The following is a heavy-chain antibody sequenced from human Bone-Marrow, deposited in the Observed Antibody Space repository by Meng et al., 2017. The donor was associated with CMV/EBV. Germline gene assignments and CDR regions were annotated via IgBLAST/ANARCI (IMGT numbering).Heavy chain of an antibody. Sequence: ASVKVSCKASGYTFTSYGISWVRQAPGQGLEWMGIINPSGGSTSYAQKFQGRVTMTRDTSTSTVYMELSSLRSEDTAVYYCARDPPAYYYGMDVWGQGTTVTVSS. CDR2: INPSGGST. CDR3: ARDPPAYYYGMDV. V-gene: IGHV1-46*01. CDR1: GYTFTSYG. J-gene: IGHJ6*02.